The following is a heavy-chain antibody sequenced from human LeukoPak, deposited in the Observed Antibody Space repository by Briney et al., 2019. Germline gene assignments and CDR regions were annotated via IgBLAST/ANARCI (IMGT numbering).Heavy chain of an antibody. J-gene: IGHJ6*03. Sequence: AAVKVSCKASGYTFTSYGISWVRQAPGQGLEWMGWISAYNGNTNYAQKLQGRVTMTTDTSTSTAYMELRSLRSDDTAVYYCARWPPHDFNMDVWGKGTTVTVSS. V-gene: IGHV1-18*01. CDR3: ARWPPHDFNMDV. D-gene: IGHD3-3*01. CDR1: GYTFTSYG. CDR2: ISAYNGNT.